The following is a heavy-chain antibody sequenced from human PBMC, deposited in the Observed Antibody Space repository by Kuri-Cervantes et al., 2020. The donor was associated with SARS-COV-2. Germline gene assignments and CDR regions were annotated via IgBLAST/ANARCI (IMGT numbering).Heavy chain of an antibody. CDR3: AKESSWLRFDP. CDR1: GFTVSSNY. J-gene: IGHJ5*02. V-gene: IGHV3-53*01. Sequence: GESLKISCAASGFTVSSNYMSWVRQAPGKGLEWVSVIYSGGSTYYADSVKGRFTISRDNSKSTLYLQMNSLRAEDTAVYYCAKESSWLRFDPWGQGTLVTVSS. D-gene: IGHD6-19*01. CDR2: IYSGGST.